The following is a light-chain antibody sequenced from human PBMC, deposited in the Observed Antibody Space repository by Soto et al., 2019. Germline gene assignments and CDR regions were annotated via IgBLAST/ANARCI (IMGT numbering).Light chain of an antibody. Sequence: EIVLTQSPGPLSLSPGERATLSCRASQSVSSSYLAWYQQKPGHAPMLLIYGASSRATGIPDRFSGSGSGTDFTLTISTLEPEDFAVYYCQQYGSSPLTFGQGTKVEIK. V-gene: IGKV3-20*01. CDR2: GAS. CDR3: QQYGSSPLT. J-gene: IGKJ1*01. CDR1: QSVSSSY.